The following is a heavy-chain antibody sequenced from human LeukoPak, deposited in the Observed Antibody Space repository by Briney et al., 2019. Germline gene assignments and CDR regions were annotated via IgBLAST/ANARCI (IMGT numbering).Heavy chain of an antibody. Sequence: GGSLRLSCAASGFTFDDYAMHWVRQAPGKGLEWVSGISWNSGSIGYADSVKGRFTISRDNAKNSLYLQMSSLRAEDTALYYCTARCSSTSCYYYYGMDVWGQGTTVTVSS. CDR3: TARCSSTSCYYYYGMDV. J-gene: IGHJ6*02. D-gene: IGHD2-2*01. CDR1: GFTFDDYA. V-gene: IGHV3-9*01. CDR2: ISWNSGSI.